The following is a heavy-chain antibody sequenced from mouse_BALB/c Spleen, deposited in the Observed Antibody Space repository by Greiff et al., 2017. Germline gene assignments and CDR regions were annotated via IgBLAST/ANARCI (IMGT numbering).Heavy chain of an antibody. CDR3: ARWGGNYLYAMDY. V-gene: IGHV5-17*02. D-gene: IGHD2-1*01. CDR1: GFTFSSFG. J-gene: IGHJ4*01. CDR2: ISSVSSTI. Sequence: EVNVVESGGGLVQPGGSRKLSCAASGFTFSSFGMHWVRQAPEKGLEWVAYISSVSSTIYYADTVKGRFTISRDNPKNTLFLQMTSLRSEDTAMYYCARWGGNYLYAMDYWGQGTSVTVSS.